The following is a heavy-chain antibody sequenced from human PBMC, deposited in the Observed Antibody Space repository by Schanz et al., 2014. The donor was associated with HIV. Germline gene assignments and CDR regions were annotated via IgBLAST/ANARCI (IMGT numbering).Heavy chain of an antibody. CDR1: GYTFTSYG. CDR2: INPNSGGT. Sequence: QVKLVQSGAEVKKPGASVKVSCKASGYTFTSYGINWVRQAPGQGLEWMGWINPNSGGTNYAQKFQGRVAMTTDTSTTTAYMELRSLRSDDTAVYYCARGARYGMDVWGQGTTVTVSS. J-gene: IGHJ6*02. V-gene: IGHV1-18*01. CDR3: ARGARYGMDV.